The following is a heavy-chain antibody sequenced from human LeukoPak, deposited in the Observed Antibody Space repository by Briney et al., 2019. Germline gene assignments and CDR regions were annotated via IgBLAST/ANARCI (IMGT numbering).Heavy chain of an antibody. Sequence: SGGSLRLSCTASGLTFSSAWMSWVRQAPGKGLEWIGHIRGKADGGTPDYAAPVKGKFTISGDDSESTLFLQMDSLQIEDTAVYYCTTARRASSSLDYWRQGTLVTVSS. J-gene: IGHJ4*02. CDR1: GLTFSSAW. D-gene: IGHD5-24*01. CDR2: IRGKADGGTP. V-gene: IGHV3-15*01. CDR3: TTARRASSSLDY.